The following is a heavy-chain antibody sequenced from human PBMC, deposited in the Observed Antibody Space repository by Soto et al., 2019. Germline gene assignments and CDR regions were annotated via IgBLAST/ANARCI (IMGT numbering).Heavy chain of an antibody. V-gene: IGHV3-74*01. CDR3: ARAHDFWSGSNDGMEV. CDR1: GFTFSNAW. J-gene: IGHJ6*02. Sequence: GGSLRLSCAASGFTFSNAWMNWVRQAPGKGLVWVSRINSDGSSTSYADSVKGRFTISRDNAKNTLYLQMNSLRAEDTAVYYCARAHDFWSGSNDGMEVWGQGTTVTVSS. D-gene: IGHD3-3*01. CDR2: INSDGSST.